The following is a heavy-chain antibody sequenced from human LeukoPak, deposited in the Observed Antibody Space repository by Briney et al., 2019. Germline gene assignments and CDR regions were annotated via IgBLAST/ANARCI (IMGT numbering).Heavy chain of an antibody. D-gene: IGHD3-22*01. V-gene: IGHV3-30*18. Sequence: GGSLRLSCAASGFTFSSYGMHWVRQAPGKGLEWVSGISDDGSGKYYADSVKGRFTISRDNSKNMLYLQMNSLRADDTAVYYCAKSILPMIVVAPFAYWGQGTLVTVSS. J-gene: IGHJ4*02. CDR2: ISDDGSGK. CDR1: GFTFSSYG. CDR3: AKSILPMIVVAPFAY.